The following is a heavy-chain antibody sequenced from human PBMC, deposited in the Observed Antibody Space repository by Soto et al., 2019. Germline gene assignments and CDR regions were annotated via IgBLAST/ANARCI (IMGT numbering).Heavy chain of an antibody. CDR2: INSDGSRT. V-gene: IGHV3-74*01. J-gene: IGHJ6*03. Sequence: DVQLEESGGGLVQPGGSLRLSCAASGFTFSSYWLHWVRQAPGKGLVWVSRINSDGSRTNYADSVKGRFTISRDNAKNTVYLQMNSLSAEDTAMYYWARIGTGKYYMDVWGKGTTFTVSS. CDR1: GFTFSSYW. D-gene: IGHD1-1*01. CDR3: ARIGTGKYYMDV.